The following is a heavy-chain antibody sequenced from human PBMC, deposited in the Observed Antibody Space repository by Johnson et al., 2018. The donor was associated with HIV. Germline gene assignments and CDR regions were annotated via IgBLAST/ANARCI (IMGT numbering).Heavy chain of an antibody. CDR3: ARDGYYDSGSDPLDI. CDR1: RFTFDDYG. D-gene: IGHD3-10*01. CDR2: INWNGGNT. Sequence: VQLVESGGGVVRPGGSLRLSCAASRFTFDDYGMSWVRQAPGKGLEWVSGINWNGGNTDYADSVKGRFTISRDNAKNSLYLQMNSLRAEDTALYYCARDGYYDSGSDPLDIWGQGTMVTVSS. J-gene: IGHJ3*02. V-gene: IGHV3-20*04.